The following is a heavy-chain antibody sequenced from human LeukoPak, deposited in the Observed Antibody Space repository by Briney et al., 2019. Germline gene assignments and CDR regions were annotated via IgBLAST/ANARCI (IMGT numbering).Heavy chain of an antibody. D-gene: IGHD6-13*01. CDR1: GGSISSSSYY. V-gene: IGHV4-39*01. J-gene: IGHJ5*02. CDR2: IYYSGST. CDR3: ARLFYSSSEGHWFDP. Sequence: PSETLSLTCTVSGGSISSSSYYWGWIRQPPGKGLEWIGSIYYSGSTYYNPSLKSRVTISVDTSKNQFSLKLSSVTAADTAVYYCARLFYSSSEGHWFDPWGQGTLVTVSS.